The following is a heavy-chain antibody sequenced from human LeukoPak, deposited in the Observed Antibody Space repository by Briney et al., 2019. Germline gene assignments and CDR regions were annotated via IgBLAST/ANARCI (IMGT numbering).Heavy chain of an antibody. V-gene: IGHV3-23*01. CDR2: ISGRGDST. CDR3: AKNTVTRNFDY. Sequence: PGGSLRLSCAASGFSFSTYAITWVRQAPGKGLEWVSTISGRGDSTYYADSVKGRFTISRDNSKNTLYLQMNSLRVDDTAVYYCAKNTVTRNFDYWGQGTLVTVSS. CDR1: GFSFSTYA. D-gene: IGHD4-11*01. J-gene: IGHJ4*02.